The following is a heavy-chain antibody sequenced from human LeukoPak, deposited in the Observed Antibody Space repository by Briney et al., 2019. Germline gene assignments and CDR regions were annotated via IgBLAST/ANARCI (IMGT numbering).Heavy chain of an antibody. CDR2: ISSSGSTI. CDR3: ARAQSSWYKGWFDP. J-gene: IGHJ5*02. V-gene: IGHV3-11*01. CDR1: GFTFSDYY. Sequence: GSLRLSCAASGFTFSDYYMSWIRQAPGKGLEWVSYISSSGSTIYYADSVKGRFTISRDNAKNSLYLQMNSLRAEDTAVYYCARAQSSWYKGWFDPWGQGTLVTVSS. D-gene: IGHD6-13*01.